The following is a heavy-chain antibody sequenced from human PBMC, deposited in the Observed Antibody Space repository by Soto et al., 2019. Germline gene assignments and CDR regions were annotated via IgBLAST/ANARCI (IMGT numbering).Heavy chain of an antibody. J-gene: IGHJ4*02. CDR2: ISSRSYYI. D-gene: IGHD2-2*01. CDR1: GFTFSTYS. V-gene: IGHV3-21*01. CDR3: ARERGSCTSSSCFGSPDY. Sequence: EVQLVESGGGLVKPGGSLRLSCAASGFTFSTYSMNWVRQAPGKGLEWVSSISSRSYYIYYADSVKGRFTISRDNAKNSLFLQMNSLRAEDTAVYYCARERGSCTSSSCFGSPDYWGQGTLVTVSS.